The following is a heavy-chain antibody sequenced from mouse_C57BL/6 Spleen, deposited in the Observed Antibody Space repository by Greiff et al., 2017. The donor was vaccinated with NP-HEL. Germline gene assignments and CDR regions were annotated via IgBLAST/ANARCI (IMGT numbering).Heavy chain of an antibody. CDR2: IYPGSGST. Sequence: VQLQQPGAELVKPGASVKMSCKASGYTFTSYWITWVKQRPGQGLEWIGSIYPGSGSTNYNEKFKSKATLTVDTSSSTAYMQLSSLTSEDSAVYYCADVNDYSNSSWYIDVWGTGTTVTVSS. V-gene: IGHV1-55*01. D-gene: IGHD2-5*01. CDR3: ADVNDYSNSSWYIDV. J-gene: IGHJ1*03. CDR1: GYTFTSYW.